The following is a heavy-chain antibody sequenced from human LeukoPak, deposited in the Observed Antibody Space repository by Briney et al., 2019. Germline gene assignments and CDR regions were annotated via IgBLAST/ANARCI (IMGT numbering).Heavy chain of an antibody. CDR2: IYPGDSDT. D-gene: IGHD3-22*01. CDR3: ATSTWDSSGYYYFDY. Sequence: GXGLXXXGXIYPGDSDTRYSPSFQGQVTISADKSISTAYLQWSSLKASDTAMYYCATSTWDSSGYYYFDYWGQGTLVTVSS. J-gene: IGHJ4*02. V-gene: IGHV5-51*01.